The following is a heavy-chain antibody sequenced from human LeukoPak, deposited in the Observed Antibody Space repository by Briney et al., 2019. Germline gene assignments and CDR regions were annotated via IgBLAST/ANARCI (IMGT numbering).Heavy chain of an antibody. Sequence: GRSLRLSCAASGFTFSSYAMHWVRQAPGKGLEWVAVISYDGSNKYYADSVKGRFTISRDNSKNTLYPQMNSLRAEDTAVYYCARAEHYCSSTSCYRDYFDYWGQGTLVTVSS. CDR3: ARAEHYCSSTSCYRDYFDY. CDR2: ISYDGSNK. J-gene: IGHJ4*02. V-gene: IGHV3-30-3*01. D-gene: IGHD2-2*01. CDR1: GFTFSSYA.